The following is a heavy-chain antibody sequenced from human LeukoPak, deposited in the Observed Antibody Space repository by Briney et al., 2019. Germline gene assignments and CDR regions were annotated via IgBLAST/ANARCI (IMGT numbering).Heavy chain of an antibody. V-gene: IGHV3-48*03. CDR1: GFTFRSFE. Sequence: PGGSLRLSCAASGFTFRSFEMNWVRQAPGKGLEWVSYISSSGSTIYYADSVKGRFIISRDNAKNSLYLQMNSLRVEDTAVYYCARVYGGNPDYWGQGTLVTVSS. D-gene: IGHD4-23*01. CDR2: ISSSGSTI. CDR3: ARVYGGNPDY. J-gene: IGHJ4*02.